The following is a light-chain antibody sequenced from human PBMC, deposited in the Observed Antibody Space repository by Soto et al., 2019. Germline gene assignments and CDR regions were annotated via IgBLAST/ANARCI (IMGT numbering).Light chain of an antibody. J-gene: IGLJ3*02. CDR1: YSNIGAGYE. Sequence: QSVLTQPPSVSGAPGQRVTISCTGSYSNIGAGYEVHWYQQIPGTAPKLLISGHNNRPSGVPDRFFGSKSGTSASLTIIGLQAEDEADYYCQSYDSSLSGSGVFGGGTKLTVL. CDR2: GHN. CDR3: QSYDSSLSGSGV. V-gene: IGLV1-40*01.